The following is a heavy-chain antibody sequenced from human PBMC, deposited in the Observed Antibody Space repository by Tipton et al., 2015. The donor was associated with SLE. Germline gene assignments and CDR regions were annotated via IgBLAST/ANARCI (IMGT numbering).Heavy chain of an antibody. D-gene: IGHD3-10*01. CDR2: INSDGSSR. V-gene: IGHV3-74*01. Sequence: GSLRLSCAASGFTFSSYWMYWVRQAPGKGLVWVSRINSDGSSRSYADSVKGRFTISRDNSKNTWYLQMNSLRAEDTALYYCVRVTHYYGSGSYYNAFDIWGQGTMVTVSP. CDR1: GFTFSSYW. CDR3: VRVTHYYGSGSYYNAFDI. J-gene: IGHJ3*02.